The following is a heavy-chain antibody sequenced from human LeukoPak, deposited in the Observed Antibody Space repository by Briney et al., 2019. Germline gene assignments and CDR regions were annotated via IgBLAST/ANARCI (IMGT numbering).Heavy chain of an antibody. CDR1: GYTFTGYF. CDR3: SRNIPRRRVSYYGMAG. Sequence: GASVKVSCMASGYTFTGYFIHCVRPAPGQGREWMGWFNPNSGGTNYAQKSQGRVTLTRDTAISTAYMWLSRLRSRDTGVYVCSRNIPRRRVSYYGMAGGGEATTVTVSS. V-gene: IGHV1-2*02. CDR2: FNPNSGGT. D-gene: IGHD2-21*01. J-gene: IGHJ6*01.